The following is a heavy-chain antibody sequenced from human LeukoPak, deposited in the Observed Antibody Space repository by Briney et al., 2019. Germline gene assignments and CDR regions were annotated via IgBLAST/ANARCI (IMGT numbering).Heavy chain of an antibody. V-gene: IGHV3-64D*06. D-gene: IGHD6-13*01. CDR2: ISSNGGAT. Sequence: GGSLRLSCSASGFTFSSYAVHWVRRAPGKGLEYVSAISSNGGATYYADSLKGRFTISRDNSKSTLYLQMSSLRVEDTAVYYCRVAAANYYHYYGMDVWGKGTTVTVSS. CDR3: RVAAANYYHYYGMDV. J-gene: IGHJ6*04. CDR1: GFTFSSYA.